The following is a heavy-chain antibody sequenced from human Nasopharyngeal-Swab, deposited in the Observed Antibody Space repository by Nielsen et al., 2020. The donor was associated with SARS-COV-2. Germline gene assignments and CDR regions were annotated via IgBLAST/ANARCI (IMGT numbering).Heavy chain of an antibody. D-gene: IGHD6-13*01. Sequence: GGSLRLSCAASGFTFSSYEMNWVRQTPGRGLEWVSTISVSGDYTYYADSAKGRFSISRDNSKSTLYLQMNSLRAEDTAVYYCAKHAAYTNSWHHFDYWGQGTLVTVSS. J-gene: IGHJ4*02. CDR2: ISVSGDYT. CDR1: GFTFSSYE. CDR3: AKHAAYTNSWHHFDY. V-gene: IGHV3-23*01.